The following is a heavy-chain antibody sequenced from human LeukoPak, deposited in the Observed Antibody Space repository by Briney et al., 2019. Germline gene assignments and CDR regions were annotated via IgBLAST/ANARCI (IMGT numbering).Heavy chain of an antibody. V-gene: IGHV3-7*01. D-gene: IGHD1-26*01. CDR1: GFTFSSYW. J-gene: IGHJ4*02. Sequence: GGSLRLSCAASGFTFSSYWMSWVRQAPGKGREWVANIKQDGSEKYYVDSVKGRFTISRDNAKNSLYLQMNSLRAEDTAVYYCARDVIVGATDYWGQGTLVTVSS. CDR2: IKQDGSEK. CDR3: ARDVIVGATDY.